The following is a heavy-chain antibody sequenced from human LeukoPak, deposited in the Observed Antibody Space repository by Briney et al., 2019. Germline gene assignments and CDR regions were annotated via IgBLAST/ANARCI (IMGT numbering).Heavy chain of an antibody. J-gene: IGHJ4*02. Sequence: SETLSLTCAVSGDSISSNYWWTWVRQPPGKGLEWIGEIHHSGSTNYSPSLKSRVTVSVDNSRNDFSLSLTSVSAADTAVYYCARDGYSGSDALWGQGTLVTVSS. CDR1: GDSISSNYW. D-gene: IGHD5-12*01. V-gene: IGHV4-4*02. CDR3: ARDGYSGSDAL. CDR2: IHHSGST.